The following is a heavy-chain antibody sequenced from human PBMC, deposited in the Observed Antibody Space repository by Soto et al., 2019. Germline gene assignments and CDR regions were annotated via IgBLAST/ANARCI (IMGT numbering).Heavy chain of an antibody. Sequence: SETLSLTCTVSGGSISSSSYYWGWIRQPPGKGLEWIGSIFYSGSTYYNPSLKSRVTISVDTSKNQFSLKLSSVTVADTAVYYCARDPAPWGQGALVTVSS. CDR3: ARDPAP. CDR1: GGSISSSSYY. J-gene: IGHJ5*02. V-gene: IGHV4-39*07. CDR2: IFYSGST.